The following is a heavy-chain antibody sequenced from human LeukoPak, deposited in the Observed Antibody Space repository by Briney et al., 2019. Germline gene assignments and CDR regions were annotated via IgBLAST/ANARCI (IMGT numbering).Heavy chain of an antibody. CDR2: IDPNSGDT. Sequence: ASVKVGCKASGYPFTGYYMHWVRQAPGQALEWVGGIDPNSGDTNYAQNLQGRVSMTRDTSINTAYLEVNRLTFDDTAMYCWARDYGSELDYWGQGTLVTVSS. CDR3: ARDYGSELDY. D-gene: IGHD6-19*01. V-gene: IGHV1-2*02. J-gene: IGHJ4*02. CDR1: GYPFTGYY.